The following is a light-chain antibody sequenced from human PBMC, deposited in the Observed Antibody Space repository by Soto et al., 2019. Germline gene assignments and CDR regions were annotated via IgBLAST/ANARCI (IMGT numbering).Light chain of an antibody. Sequence: EFVLTQYPGTLSLSPGERATLSCRASQSLTNSFIAWYQQRPGQAPRLLIYDTSSRASGIPDRFSGSGSGTDFTLTISRLETEDFAVFYCQQYGTSEIIFGQGTLLEIK. CDR1: QSLTNSF. CDR2: DTS. CDR3: QQYGTSEII. V-gene: IGKV3-20*01. J-gene: IGKJ5*01.